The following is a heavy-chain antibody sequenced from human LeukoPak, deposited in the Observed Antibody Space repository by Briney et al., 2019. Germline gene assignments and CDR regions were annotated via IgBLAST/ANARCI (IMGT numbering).Heavy chain of an antibody. D-gene: IGHD3-10*01. V-gene: IGHV3-53*01. CDR2: IYSGGRT. CDR1: GSIASGGY. Sequence: GGSLRLSCAASGSIASGGYMSWVRQSPGKGLEWVSIIYSGGRTYYADSVEGRFIISRDDSRNTVYLQMSTLRPEDTAVYYCTRGLGSGTYTDYYMDVWGKGTTVIVSS. CDR3: TRGLGSGTYTDYYMDV. J-gene: IGHJ6*03.